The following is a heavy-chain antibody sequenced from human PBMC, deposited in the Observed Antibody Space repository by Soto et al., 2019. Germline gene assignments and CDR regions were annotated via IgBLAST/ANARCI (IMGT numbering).Heavy chain of an antibody. D-gene: IGHD6-6*01. J-gene: IGHJ6*02. V-gene: IGHV5-51*01. Sequence: GESLKISCXGSGYSFTSYWIGWVRQMPGKGLEWMGIIYPGDSDTRYSPSFQGQVTISADKSISTAYLQWSSLKASDTAMYYCARTVYSSLTYYYYYGMDVWGQGTTVTVSS. CDR1: GYSFTSYW. CDR2: IYPGDSDT. CDR3: ARTVYSSLTYYYYYGMDV.